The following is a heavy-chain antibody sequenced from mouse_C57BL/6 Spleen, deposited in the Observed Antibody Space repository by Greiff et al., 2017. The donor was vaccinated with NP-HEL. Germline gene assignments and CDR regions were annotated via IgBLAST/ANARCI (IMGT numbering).Heavy chain of an antibody. V-gene: IGHV2-5*01. CDR1: GFSFTSYG. CDR2: IWSGGST. D-gene: IGHD2-2*01. Sequence: QVQLQQSGPGLVQPSQSLSITCTVSGFSFTSYGVHWVRQSPGKGLEWLGVIWSGGSTDYNAAFMSRLSITNDNSKSQVFFKMNSLQADDTAIYYCAKKCYYGSLDYWGKGTSVTVSS. CDR3: AKKCYYGSLDY. J-gene: IGHJ4*01.